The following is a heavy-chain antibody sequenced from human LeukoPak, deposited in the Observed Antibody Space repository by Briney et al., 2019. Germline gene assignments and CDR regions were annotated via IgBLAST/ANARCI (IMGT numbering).Heavy chain of an antibody. Sequence: ASVKVSCKASGYIFTSYGISWVRQAPGQGLEWMGWISAYNCNTNYAQKLQGRVTMTTDTSTSTAYMELRSLRSDDTAVYYCARSRYSSDRFDPWGQGTLVTVSS. CDR1: GYIFTSYG. J-gene: IGHJ5*02. CDR3: ARSRYSSDRFDP. V-gene: IGHV1-18*04. D-gene: IGHD6-19*01. CDR2: ISAYNCNT.